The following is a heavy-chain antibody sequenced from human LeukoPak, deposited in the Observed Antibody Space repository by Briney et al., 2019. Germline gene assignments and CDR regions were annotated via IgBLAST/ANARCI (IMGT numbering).Heavy chain of an antibody. V-gene: IGHV3-73*01. CDR2: IRSKANSYAT. D-gene: IGHD2-15*01. J-gene: IGHJ4*02. Sequence: GGSLRLSCAASGFTFSGSAMHWVRQASGKGLEWVGRIRSKANSYATAYAASVKGRFTISRDDSKNTAYLQMNSLRAEDTAVYYCASKPNCSGGSCYSVWGQGTLVTVSS. CDR1: GFTFSGSA. CDR3: ASKPNCSGGSCYSV.